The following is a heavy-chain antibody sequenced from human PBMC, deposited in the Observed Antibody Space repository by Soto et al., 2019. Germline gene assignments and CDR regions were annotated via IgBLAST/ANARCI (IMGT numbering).Heavy chain of an antibody. D-gene: IGHD3-3*01. J-gene: IGHJ6*02. V-gene: IGHV3-30-3*01. Sequence: QVQLVESGGAVVQPGRSLRLSCAASGFTFSSYAMHWVRQAPGKGLEWVAVISYDGSNKYYADSVKGRFTISRDNFKNSLYLQMNSLRAEDTAVYYCARDEIRFSWAYGMDVWGQGTTVTVSS. CDR2: ISYDGSNK. CDR1: GFTFSSYA. CDR3: ARDEIRFSWAYGMDV.